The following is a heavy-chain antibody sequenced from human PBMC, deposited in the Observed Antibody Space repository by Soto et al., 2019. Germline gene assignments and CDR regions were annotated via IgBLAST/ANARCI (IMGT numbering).Heavy chain of an antibody. D-gene: IGHD3-22*01. CDR1: GFSFSRYG. V-gene: IGHV3-30*18. CDR3: SKAMIGSYDSDAFDV. J-gene: IGHJ3*01. Sequence: QVQLVESGGGVVQPGRSLRLSCAASGFSFSRYGIHWVRQAPGKWLEWVAVISYDESTTFYADSVKGRFTISRDNSKNTLFLQMNSLRPEDTAVYYCSKAMIGSYDSDAFDVWGQGTMVTVSS. CDR2: ISYDESTT.